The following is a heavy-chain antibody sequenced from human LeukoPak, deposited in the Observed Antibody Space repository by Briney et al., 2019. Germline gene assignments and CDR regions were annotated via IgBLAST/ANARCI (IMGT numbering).Heavy chain of an antibody. J-gene: IGHJ4*02. CDR1: GYSFSKYW. CDR2: IYPGDSDT. V-gene: IGHV5-51*01. D-gene: IGHD3-22*01. CDR3: ARHPPSYFDSSGFPFYY. Sequence: GESLKISCKGSGYSFSKYWITWVRQTPGKGLEWMGIIYPGDSDTRYSPSLQGQVTISVDKSISTAYLQCSSLKASDTAMYYCARHPPSYFDSSGFPFYYWGQGTLVTVSS.